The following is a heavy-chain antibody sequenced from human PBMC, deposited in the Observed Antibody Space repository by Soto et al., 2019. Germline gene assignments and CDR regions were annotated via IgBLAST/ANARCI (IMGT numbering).Heavy chain of an antibody. D-gene: IGHD6-19*01. Sequence: PSETLSLTCAVYGGSFSGYYWSWIRQPPGKGLEWIGEINHSGSTNYNPSLKSRVTISVDTSKNQFSLKLSSVTAADTAVYYCARRRYSSGWYGDIWGQGTMVTVSS. CDR1: GGSFSGYY. CDR3: ARRRYSSGWYGDI. J-gene: IGHJ3*02. CDR2: INHSGST. V-gene: IGHV4-34*01.